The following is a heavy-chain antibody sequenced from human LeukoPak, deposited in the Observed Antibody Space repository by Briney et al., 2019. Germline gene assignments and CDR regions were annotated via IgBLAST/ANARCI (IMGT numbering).Heavy chain of an antibody. Sequence: PGGSLRLSCAASGFTFSSYSMNWVRQAPGKGLEWVSSISSSSSYIYYADSVKGRFTISRDNAKNSLYLQMNSLRAEDTAVYYCARGRRYYGSGSYYNWFDPWGQGTLATVSS. CDR2: ISSSSSYI. D-gene: IGHD3-10*01. CDR3: ARGRRYYGSGSYYNWFDP. V-gene: IGHV3-21*01. J-gene: IGHJ5*02. CDR1: GFTFSSYS.